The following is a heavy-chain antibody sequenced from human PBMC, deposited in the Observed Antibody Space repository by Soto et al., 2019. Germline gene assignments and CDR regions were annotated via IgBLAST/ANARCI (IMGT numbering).Heavy chain of an antibody. D-gene: IGHD3-9*01. J-gene: IGHJ4*02. V-gene: IGHV4-39*01. CDR3: ARHVYPTRYYDILTGYSRLVFDY. CDR1: GGSISSSSYY. CDR2: IYYSGST. Sequence: SETLSLICTVSGGSISSSSYYWGWIRQPPGKGLEWIGSIYYSGSTYYNPSLKSRVTISVDTSKNQFSLKLSSVTAADTAVYYCARHVYPTRYYDILTGYSRLVFDYWGQGTLVTVSS.